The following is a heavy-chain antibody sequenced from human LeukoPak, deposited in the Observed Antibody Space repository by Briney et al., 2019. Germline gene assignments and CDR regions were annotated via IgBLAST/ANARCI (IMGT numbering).Heavy chain of an antibody. CDR3: ARVYYQDSGTSYRHLDY. Sequence: GGSLRLSCAASGFTFSSYSMNWVRQAPGKGLEWVSSISSSSSYIYYADSVKGRFTISRDNAKNSLYLQMNSLRAEDTAVYYCARVYYQDSGTSYRHLDYWGQGTLVTVSS. J-gene: IGHJ4*02. D-gene: IGHD3-22*01. CDR2: ISSSSSYI. V-gene: IGHV3-21*01. CDR1: GFTFSSYS.